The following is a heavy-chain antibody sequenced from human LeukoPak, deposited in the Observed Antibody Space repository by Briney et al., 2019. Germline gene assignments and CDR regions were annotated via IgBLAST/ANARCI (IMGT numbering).Heavy chain of an antibody. CDR1: GFTFSSYS. CDR3: AGVLTVGATTDAFDI. V-gene: IGHV3-21*01. CDR2: ISSSSSYI. J-gene: IGHJ3*02. D-gene: IGHD1-26*01. Sequence: GGSLRLSCAASGFTFSSYSMNWVRQAPGKGLEWVSSISSSSSYIYYADSVKGRFTISRDNAKNSLYLQMNRLRAEDTAVYYCAGVLTVGATTDAFDIWGQGTMVTVSS.